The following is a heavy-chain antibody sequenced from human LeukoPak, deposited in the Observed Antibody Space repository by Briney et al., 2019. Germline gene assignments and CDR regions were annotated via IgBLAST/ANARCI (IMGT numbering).Heavy chain of an antibody. CDR3: ARVGYSGYDPYDY. V-gene: IGHV4-38-2*01. CDR2: IYHSGST. J-gene: IGHJ4*02. CDR1: GYSISSGYY. D-gene: IGHD5-12*01. Sequence: SETLSLTCAVSGYSISSGYYWGWIRQPPGKVLEWIGSIYHSGSTYYNPSLKSRVTISVDTSKNQFSLKLSSVTAADTAVYYCARVGYSGYDPYDYWGQGTLVTVSS.